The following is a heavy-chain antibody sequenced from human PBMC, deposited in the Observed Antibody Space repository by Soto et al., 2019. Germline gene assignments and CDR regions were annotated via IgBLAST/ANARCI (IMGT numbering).Heavy chain of an antibody. CDR1: GGTFSSYA. J-gene: IGHJ6*02. V-gene: IGHV1-69*13. Sequence: SVKVSCKASGGTFSSYAISWVRQAPGQGLEWMGGIIPIFGTANYAQKFQGRVTITADESTSTAYMELSSLRSEDTAVYYCASPSYSGSYYFYYYYGMDVWGQGTTVTVSS. CDR3: ASPSYSGSYYFYYYYGMDV. CDR2: IIPIFGTA. D-gene: IGHD1-26*01.